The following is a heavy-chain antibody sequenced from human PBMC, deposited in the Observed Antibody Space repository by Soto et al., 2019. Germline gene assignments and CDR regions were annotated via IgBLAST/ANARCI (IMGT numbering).Heavy chain of an antibody. Sequence: GESLKISCNGSGYSFTSYWIGWVRQMPGKGLEWMGIIYPGDSDTRYSPSFQGQVTISADKSISTAYLQWSSLKASDTAMYYCARHIPNYYDSSGYLDYWGQGTPVTVSS. CDR3: ARHIPNYYDSSGYLDY. J-gene: IGHJ4*02. D-gene: IGHD3-22*01. CDR2: IYPGDSDT. CDR1: GYSFTSYW. V-gene: IGHV5-51*01.